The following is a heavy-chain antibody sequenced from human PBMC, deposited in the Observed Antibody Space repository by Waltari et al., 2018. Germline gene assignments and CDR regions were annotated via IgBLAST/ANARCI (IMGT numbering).Heavy chain of an antibody. CDR1: GGSISSYY. CDR2: IYASGST. J-gene: IGHJ3*02. CDR3: ARDRCNSTSCLSRGAFDI. Sequence: QVQLQESGPGLVKPSETLSLTCTVSGGSISSYYWSWVRQPAGKGLEWIGRIYASGSTNYNPSRRSRVTMSVDTSKSHFSLRLTAVTAADTAVYYCARDRCNSTSCLSRGAFDIWGQGTMVTVSS. V-gene: IGHV4-4*07. D-gene: IGHD2-2*01.